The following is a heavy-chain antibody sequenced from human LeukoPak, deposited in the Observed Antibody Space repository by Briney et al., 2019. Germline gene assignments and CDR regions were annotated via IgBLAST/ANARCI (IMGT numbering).Heavy chain of an antibody. CDR1: GGSFSGYY. CDR2: INHSGST. D-gene: IGHD6-19*01. V-gene: IGHV4-34*01. J-gene: IGHJ5*02. Sequence: SETLSLTCAVYGGSFSGYYWSWIRQPPGKGLEWIGEINHSGSTNYNPSLKSRVTISVDTSKNQFSLKLSSVTAADTAVYYCARGLGSGWSDHWGQGTLVTVSS. CDR3: ARGLGSGWSDH.